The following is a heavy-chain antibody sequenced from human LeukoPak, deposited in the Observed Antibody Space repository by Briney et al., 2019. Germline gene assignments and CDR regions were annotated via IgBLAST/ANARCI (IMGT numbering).Heavy chain of an antibody. CDR3: ARGGDYGDHGNPHGAFDI. Sequence: PGGSLRLSCAASGFTFSSYDMHWVRQATGKGLEWVSAIGTAGDTYYPGSVKGRFTISRENAKNSLYLQMNSLRAGDTAVYYCARGGDYGDHGNPHGAFDIWGQGTMVTVSS. CDR2: IGTAGDT. J-gene: IGHJ3*02. D-gene: IGHD4-17*01. V-gene: IGHV3-13*01. CDR1: GFTFSSYD.